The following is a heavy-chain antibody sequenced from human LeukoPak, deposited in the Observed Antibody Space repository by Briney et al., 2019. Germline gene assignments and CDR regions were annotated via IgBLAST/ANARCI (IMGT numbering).Heavy chain of an antibody. D-gene: IGHD6-19*01. J-gene: IGHJ4*02. CDR1: GSTFSSYS. Sequence: GGSLRLSCAASGSTFSSYSMNWVRQAPGKGLEWVSYISSSSSTIYYADSVKGRFTISRDNAKNSLYLQMDSLRAEDTAVYYCARLPSEEGSGWPYYFDYWGQGTLVTVSS. CDR3: ARLPSEEGSGWPYYFDY. CDR2: ISSSSSTI. V-gene: IGHV3-48*04.